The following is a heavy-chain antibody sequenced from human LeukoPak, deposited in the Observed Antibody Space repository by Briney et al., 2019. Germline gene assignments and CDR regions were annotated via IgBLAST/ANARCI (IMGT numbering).Heavy chain of an antibody. J-gene: IGHJ4*02. Sequence: SETVSLTCTVSGGSISSYYWSWIRQPPGKGLEWIGYIHHSGSTNYSPSLKSRVTISVDTSKNQFSLKLSSVTATDTAVYYCHFKYCSSSTCFYYFDYWGQGTLVTVSS. D-gene: IGHD2-2*01. CDR2: IHHSGST. V-gene: IGHV4-4*08. CDR1: GGSISSYY. CDR3: HFKYCSSSTCFYYFDY.